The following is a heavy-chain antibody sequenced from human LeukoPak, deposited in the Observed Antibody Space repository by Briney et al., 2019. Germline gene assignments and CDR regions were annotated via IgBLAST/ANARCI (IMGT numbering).Heavy chain of an antibody. V-gene: IGHV3-7*01. CDR1: GFTFSSRW. Sequence: GGSLRLSCAACGFTFSSRWMSWVRQAPGKGLEWVANTKQDGSEKYYVDSVKGRFTISRDNTKNSLYLQMNSLRVDDTAVYYCARDSDGYDLWGQGTLVTVSS. J-gene: IGHJ4*02. CDR3: ARDSDGYDL. D-gene: IGHD2-15*01. CDR2: TKQDGSEK.